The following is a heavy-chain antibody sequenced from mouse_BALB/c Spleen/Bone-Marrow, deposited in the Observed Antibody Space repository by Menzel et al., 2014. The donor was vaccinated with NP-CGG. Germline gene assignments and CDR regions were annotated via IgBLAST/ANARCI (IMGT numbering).Heavy chain of an antibody. Sequence: EVKLQESGPELVKPGASVKISCKASGYTFTDYNMHWVKQSHGKSLEWIGYIYPYNGGTGYNQKFKSKATLTVDNSSSTAYMELRSLTSEDSAVHYCARFRYDWYFDVWGAGTTVTVSS. V-gene: IGHV1S29*02. J-gene: IGHJ1*01. CDR1: GYTFTDYN. CDR2: IYPYNGGT. CDR3: ARFRYDWYFDV. D-gene: IGHD2-14*01.